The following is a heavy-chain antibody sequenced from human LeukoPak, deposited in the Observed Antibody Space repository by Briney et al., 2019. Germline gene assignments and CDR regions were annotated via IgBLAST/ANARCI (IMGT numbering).Heavy chain of an antibody. V-gene: IGHV3-48*01. J-gene: IGHJ4*02. Sequence: GGSLRLSCAASGFSFSSFAMNWVRQAPGPGLEWVSYISPSSTLIYYADSVKGRFTISRDNAKKSLFLQMNSLRAEDTAVYYCASLASEWELPEVDYWGLGTLVTVSS. CDR1: GFSFSSFA. CDR3: ASLASEWELPEVDY. D-gene: IGHD1-26*01. CDR2: ISPSSTLI.